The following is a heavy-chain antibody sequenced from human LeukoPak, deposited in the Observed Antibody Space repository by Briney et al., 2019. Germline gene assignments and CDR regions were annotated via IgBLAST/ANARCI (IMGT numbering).Heavy chain of an antibody. CDR3: AKDRVSSSWYGHYYYYMDV. V-gene: IGHV3-43D*04. Sequence: GGSLRLSCAASGFTFDDYAMHWVRQAPGKGLEWVSLISWDGGSTYYADSVKGRLTISRDNSKNSLYLQMNSLRAEDTALYYCAKDRVSSSWYGHYYYYMDVWGKGTTVTVSS. D-gene: IGHD6-13*01. CDR2: ISWDGGST. CDR1: GFTFDDYA. J-gene: IGHJ6*03.